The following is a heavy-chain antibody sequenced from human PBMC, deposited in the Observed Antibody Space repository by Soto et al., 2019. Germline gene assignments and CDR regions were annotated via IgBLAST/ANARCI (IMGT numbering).Heavy chain of an antibody. CDR1: GFTFSSYA. J-gene: IGHJ4*02. CDR3: AKVSLPGIAAA. V-gene: IGHV3-23*01. Sequence: GGSLRLSCAASGFTFSSYAMSWVRQAPGKGLEWVSAISGSGGSTYYADSVKGRFTISRDNSKNTLYLQMNSLRAEDTVVYYCAKVSLPGIAAAWGRGTLVTVSS. CDR2: ISGSGGST. D-gene: IGHD6-13*01.